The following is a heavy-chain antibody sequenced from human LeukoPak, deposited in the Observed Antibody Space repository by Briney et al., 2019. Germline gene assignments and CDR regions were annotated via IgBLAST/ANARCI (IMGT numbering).Heavy chain of an antibody. CDR1: GGSFSGYY. Sequence: SETLSLTCAVYGGSFSGYYWSWIRQPPGKGLEWIGEINHSGSTNYNPSLKSRVTISVDTSKNQFSLKLSSVTAADTAVYYCARVNYDFWSGYYTGPANYWGQGTLVTVSS. V-gene: IGHV4-34*01. CDR3: ARVNYDFWSGYYTGPANY. J-gene: IGHJ4*02. D-gene: IGHD3-3*01. CDR2: INHSGST.